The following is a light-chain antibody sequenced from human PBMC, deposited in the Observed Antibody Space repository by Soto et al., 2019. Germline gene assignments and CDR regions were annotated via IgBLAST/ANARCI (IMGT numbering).Light chain of an antibody. CDR3: QQYNNWPPYT. V-gene: IGKV3-15*01. CDR2: GAS. J-gene: IGKJ2*01. CDR1: QSVSSN. Sequence: MVMTQSPATLSVSPGERATLSCRASQSVSSNLAWYQQKPGQAPRLLIYGASTRATGIPARFSGSGSGTEFTLTISSLQSEDFALYYCQQYNNWPPYTFGQGTKLEIK.